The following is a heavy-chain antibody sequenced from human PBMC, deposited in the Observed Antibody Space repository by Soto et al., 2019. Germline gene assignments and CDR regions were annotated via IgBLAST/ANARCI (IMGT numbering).Heavy chain of an antibody. CDR1: GFTVSSNY. Sequence: GGSLRLSCAASGFTVSSNYMSWVRQAPGKGLEWVSVIYSGGSTYYADSVKGRFTISRDNSKNTLYLQMNSLRAEDTAVYYCVRIGGGSSWYPGYYYYGMDVWGQGTTVTVSS. D-gene: IGHD6-13*01. CDR3: VRIGGGSSWYPGYYYYGMDV. CDR2: IYSGGST. V-gene: IGHV3-53*01. J-gene: IGHJ6*02.